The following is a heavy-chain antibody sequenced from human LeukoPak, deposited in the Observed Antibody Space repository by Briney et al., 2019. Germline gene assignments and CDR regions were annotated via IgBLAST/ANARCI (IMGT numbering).Heavy chain of an antibody. CDR3: ARDDVVVVAATLIHEIQH. V-gene: IGHV4-39*07. CDR1: GGSISSSSYY. J-gene: IGHJ1*01. D-gene: IGHD2-15*01. Sequence: SETLSLTCTVSGGSISSSSYYWGWIRQPPGKGPEWIGSIYYSWSTYYNPSLKSRVTISVDTSKNQFSLKLSSVTAADTAVYYCARDDVVVVAATLIHEIQHWGQGTLVTVSS. CDR2: IYYSWST.